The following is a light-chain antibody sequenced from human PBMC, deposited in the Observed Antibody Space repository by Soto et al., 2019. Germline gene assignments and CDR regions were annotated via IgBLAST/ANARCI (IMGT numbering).Light chain of an antibody. CDR1: NSDVGGYKF. Sequence: QSVLTQPASVSGSPGQSITISCTGTNSDVGGYKFVSWYQQHPGKAPKLMIYEVSNRPSGVSNRFSGSKSGNTASLTISGLQAEHEADYSGSSYTTTSTLEVFGSGTKVTVL. CDR3: SSYTTTSTLEV. CDR2: EVS. J-gene: IGLJ1*01. V-gene: IGLV2-14*01.